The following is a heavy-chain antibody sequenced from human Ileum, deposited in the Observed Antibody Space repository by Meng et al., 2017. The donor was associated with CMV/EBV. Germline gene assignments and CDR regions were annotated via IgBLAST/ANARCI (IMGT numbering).Heavy chain of an antibody. CDR1: GFTFSIYA. CDR3: TRDLVVVRPAAKLNYYYNGMDV. D-gene: IGHD2-2*01. J-gene: IGHJ6*02. Sequence: GESLKISCAASGFTFSIYAMTWVRQAPGKGLEWVSFIGSKAYGGTTEYAASVKGRFTIARDDSKSITYLDMNSLKTEDTAVYYCTRDLVVVRPAAKLNYYYNGMDVWGQGTTVTVSS. CDR2: IGSKAYGGTT. V-gene: IGHV3-49*04.